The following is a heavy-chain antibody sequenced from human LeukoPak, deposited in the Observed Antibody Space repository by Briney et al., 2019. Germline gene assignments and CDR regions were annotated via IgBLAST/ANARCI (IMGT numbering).Heavy chain of an antibody. CDR1: GFTFSSYA. D-gene: IGHD1-26*01. J-gene: IGHJ4*02. CDR2: ISGSGGST. CDR3: AKDRYSGSYYDY. Sequence: GGSLRLSCAASGFTFSSYAMSWVRQAPGKGLEWVSAISGSGGSTYYADSVKGRFTISRDNSKNTLYPQMNSLRAEDTAVYYCAKDRYSGSYYDYWGQGTLVTVSS. V-gene: IGHV3-23*01.